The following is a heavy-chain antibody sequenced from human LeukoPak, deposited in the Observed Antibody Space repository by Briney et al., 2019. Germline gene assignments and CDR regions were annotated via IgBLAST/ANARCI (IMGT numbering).Heavy chain of an antibody. D-gene: IGHD3-9*01. Sequence: SEALSPTCAVYGRSFSDYYWSWIRQPPGKGLEWVGKINNSGSTNYTASLKRRVTISVDTSKNQFSLKLSCVTAADTAVSYCARRLRRRNYDILTVGSSFDIWGQGTMVTVSS. CDR1: GRSFSDYY. V-gene: IGHV4-34*01. CDR3: ARRLRRRNYDILTVGSSFDI. CDR2: INNSGST. J-gene: IGHJ3*02.